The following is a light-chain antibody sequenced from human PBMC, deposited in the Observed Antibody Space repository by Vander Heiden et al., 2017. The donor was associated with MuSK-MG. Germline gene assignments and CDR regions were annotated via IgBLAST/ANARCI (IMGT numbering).Light chain of an antibody. J-gene: IGLJ2*01. CDR1: SSDAGGYNY. V-gene: IGLV2-14*01. CDR3: SSYTSSSTLVV. CDR2: DLS. Sequence: QTALTQPASVSRPPGQSIPISCAGTSSDAGGYNYVSWYHQHPGKAPKLMIYDLSNRPSGVSNRFSGSKSGNTASLTISGLQAEDVADYYCSSYTSSSTLVVFGGGTKLTVL.